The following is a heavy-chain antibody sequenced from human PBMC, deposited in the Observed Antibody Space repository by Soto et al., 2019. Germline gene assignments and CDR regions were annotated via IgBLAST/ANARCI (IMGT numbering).Heavy chain of an antibody. CDR2: IYWDDDK. CDR3: AHIPGSGQLLYSYYYYMDV. V-gene: IGHV2-5*02. Sequence: QITLKESGPTLVKPTQTLTLTCTFSGFSLTTSGEAVGWIRQPPGKALEGLGVIYWDDDKRSSPSLKSRLPITKDTSKNQVVLTMTNMDPVDTATYYCAHIPGSGQLLYSYYYYMDVWGKGTTVTVSS. CDR1: GFSLTTSGEA. J-gene: IGHJ6*03. D-gene: IGHD3-10*01.